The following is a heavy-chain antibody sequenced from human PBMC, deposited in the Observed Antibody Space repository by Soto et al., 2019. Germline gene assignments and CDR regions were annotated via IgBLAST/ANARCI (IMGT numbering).Heavy chain of an antibody. D-gene: IGHD5-18*01. V-gene: IGHV3-7*03. CDR2: IKQDGSEK. J-gene: IGHJ5*02. Sequence: GGSLRLSCAASGFTFTTYWMNWVRQAPGKGLEWVANIKQDGSEKYYVDSVRGRFTISRDNAKNSLYLQMNSLRAEDSAVYYCATGGYSYGDLSGQGILVTVAS. CDR3: ATGGYSYGDL. CDR1: GFTFTTYW.